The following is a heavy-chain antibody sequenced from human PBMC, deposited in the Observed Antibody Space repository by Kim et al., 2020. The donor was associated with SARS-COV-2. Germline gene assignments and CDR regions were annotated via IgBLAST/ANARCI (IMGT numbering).Heavy chain of an antibody. CDR3: ARGLGY. Sequence: SETLSLTCAVYGGSFSGYYWSWIRQPPGKGLEWIGEINHSGSTNYNPSLKSRVTISVDTSKNQFSLKLSSVTAADTAVYYCARGLGYWGQGTLVTVSS. V-gene: IGHV4-34*01. CDR2: INHSGST. J-gene: IGHJ4*02. CDR1: GGSFSGYY.